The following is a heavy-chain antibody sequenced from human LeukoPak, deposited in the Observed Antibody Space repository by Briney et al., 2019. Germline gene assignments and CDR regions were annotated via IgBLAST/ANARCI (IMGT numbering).Heavy chain of an antibody. D-gene: IGHD3-22*01. J-gene: IGHJ4*02. CDR2: IYYSGST. V-gene: IGHV4-30-4*08. Sequence: PSETLSLTCTVSGGSISSGDYYWSWIRQPPGKGLEWIGYIYYSGSTYYNPSLKSRVTISVDTSKNQFSLNLGSVTAADTAVYYCARAVVWLPFDYWGQGTLVTVSS. CDR1: GGSISSGDYY. CDR3: ARAVVWLPFDY.